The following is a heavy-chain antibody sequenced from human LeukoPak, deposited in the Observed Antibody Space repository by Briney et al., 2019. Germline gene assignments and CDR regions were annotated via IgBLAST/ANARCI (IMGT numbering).Heavy chain of an antibody. V-gene: IGHV3-23*01. Sequence: GGSLRLSCAASGFTFSSYAMSWVRQAPGKGLEWVSTISDNGGSTYYADSVKGRFTISRENAKNSLYLQMNSLRAGDTAVYYCARDAGKGAFDIWGQGTMVTVSS. J-gene: IGHJ3*02. CDR1: GFTFSSYA. CDR3: ARDAGKGAFDI. CDR2: ISDNGGST.